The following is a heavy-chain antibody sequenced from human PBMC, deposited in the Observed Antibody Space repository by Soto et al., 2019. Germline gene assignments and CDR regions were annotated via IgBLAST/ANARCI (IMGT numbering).Heavy chain of an antibody. CDR1: GGSISSSSYY. D-gene: IGHD2-15*01. J-gene: IGHJ6*02. V-gene: IGHV4-39*01. CDR3: ARRYCSGGSCYEWDRLYYYGMDV. Sequence: SETLSLTCTVSGGSISSSSYYWGWIRQPPGKGLEWIGSIYYSGSTYYNPSLKSRVTISVDTSKNQFSLKLSSVTAADTAVYYCARRYCSGGSCYEWDRLYYYGMDVWGQGTTVTVSS. CDR2: IYYSGST.